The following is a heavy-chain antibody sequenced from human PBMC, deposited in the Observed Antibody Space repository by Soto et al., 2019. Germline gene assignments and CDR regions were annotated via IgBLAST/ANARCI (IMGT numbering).Heavy chain of an antibody. CDR2: INHSGST. CDR3: ARDKITGLFDY. V-gene: IGHV4-39*07. D-gene: IGHD2-8*02. Sequence: SETMSLTCTVAGGSISSSSYYWGWIRQPPGTGLEWIGEINHSGSTNYNPSLKSRVTISVDTSKNQFSLKLTSVTAADTAVYYCARDKITGLFDYWGQGTLVTVSS. CDR1: GGSISSSSYY. J-gene: IGHJ4*02.